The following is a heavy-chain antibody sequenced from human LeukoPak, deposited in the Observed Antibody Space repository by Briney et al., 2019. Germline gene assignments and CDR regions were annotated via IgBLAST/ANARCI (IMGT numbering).Heavy chain of an antibody. CDR3: ARDPGGYGDYAAFDI. CDR2: IYYSGST. J-gene: IGHJ3*02. V-gene: IGHV4-61*08. CDR1: GGSISSGGYY. Sequence: SQTLSLTCTVSGGSISSGGYYWSWIRQPPGKGLEWIGYIYYSGSTNYNPSLKSRVTISVDTSKNQFSLKLSSVTAADTAVYYCARDPGGYGDYAAFDIWGQGTMVTVSS. D-gene: IGHD4-17*01.